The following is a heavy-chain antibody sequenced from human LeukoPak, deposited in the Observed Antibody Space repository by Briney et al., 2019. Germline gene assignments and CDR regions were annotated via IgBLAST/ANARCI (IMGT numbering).Heavy chain of an antibody. J-gene: IGHJ4*02. D-gene: IGHD4-17*01. V-gene: IGHV3-21*01. CDR1: GFTFTTYS. CDR2: VSSGSSAI. CDR3: ARGHTAVTRHFDF. Sequence: PGGSLRLSCEASGFTFTTYSMTCVRQAPGKGLEWVSIVSSGSSAIFSADALKGRFTISRDDAKNLLYLDMNSLRAEDTAVYYCARGHTAVTRHFDFWGQGTLVTVSS.